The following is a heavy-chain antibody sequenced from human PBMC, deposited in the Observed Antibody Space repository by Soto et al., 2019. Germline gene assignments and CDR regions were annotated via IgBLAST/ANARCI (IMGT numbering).Heavy chain of an antibody. CDR1: GYTFTSYG. V-gene: IGHV1-18*01. D-gene: IGHD2-8*01. CDR3: ARGYCTNGVCYRYYYYGMDV. CDR2: ISAYNGNT. Sequence: QVQLVQSGAEVKKPGASVKVSCKASGYTFTSYGISWVRQAPGQGLEWMGWISAYNGNTNYAQKLQGRVTMTTDTSTSTAYMELRSLRSDDTAVYYCARGYCTNGVCYRYYYYGMDVWGQGTTVTVSS. J-gene: IGHJ6*02.